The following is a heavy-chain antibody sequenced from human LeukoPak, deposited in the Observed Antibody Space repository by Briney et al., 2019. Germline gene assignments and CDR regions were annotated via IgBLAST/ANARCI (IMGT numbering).Heavy chain of an antibody. CDR1: GYTFTSYG. J-gene: IGHJ4*02. CDR2: IMPISGTA. Sequence: SVKVSCKTSGYTFTSYGISWVRQAPGQGLEWMGGIMPISGTANYAQKFQGRVTITADKPTNTAYMELSSLRSEDTAVYYCASGRTDIVVVPATLRNYYFDYWGQGTLVTVSS. CDR3: ASGRTDIVVVPATLRNYYFDY. V-gene: IGHV1-69*06. D-gene: IGHD2-2*01.